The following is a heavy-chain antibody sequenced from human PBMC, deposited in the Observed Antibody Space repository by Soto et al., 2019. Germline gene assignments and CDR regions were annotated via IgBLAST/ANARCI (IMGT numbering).Heavy chain of an antibody. CDR2: IYYSGST. D-gene: IGHD2-2*01. V-gene: IGHV4-30-4*01. Sequence: SETLSLTCTVSGGSISSGDYYWSWIRQPPGKGLEWIGYIYYSGSTYYNPSLKSRVTISVDTSKNQFSLKLSSVTAADTAVYYCARDRYCSSTSCSYPSQFWFDPWGQGTLVTVSS. CDR3: ARDRYCSSTSCSYPSQFWFDP. CDR1: GGSISSGDYY. J-gene: IGHJ5*02.